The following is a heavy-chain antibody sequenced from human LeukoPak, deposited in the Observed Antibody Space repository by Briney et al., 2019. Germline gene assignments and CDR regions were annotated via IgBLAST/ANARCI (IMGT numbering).Heavy chain of an antibody. CDR3: ARDGGKWELLVRRQYYFDY. V-gene: IGHV1-18*01. Sequence: GASVKVSCKSSGYTSSSYGISWMRQAPGQGLEWMGWISTYNGNTNYAQKFQGRVTITADESTSTAYMELSSLRSEDTAVYYCARDGGKWELLVRRQYYFDYWGQGTLVTVSS. CDR1: GYTSSSYG. CDR2: ISTYNGNT. D-gene: IGHD1-26*01. J-gene: IGHJ4*02.